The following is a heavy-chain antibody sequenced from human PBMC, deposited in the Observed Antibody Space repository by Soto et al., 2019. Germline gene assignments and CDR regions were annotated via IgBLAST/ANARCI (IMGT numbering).Heavy chain of an antibody. J-gene: IGHJ6*02. Sequence: QITLKESGPTLVKPTQTLTLTCTFSGFSLSTSGVGVGWIRQPPGKALEWLALIYWDDDKRYSPSLKSRLTMTNDTSKNQVVLTMTTMDPVDTATYYCAHSRCGGDCLQSYSSHYYYGMDVWGQGTTVTVSS. CDR1: GFSLSTSGVG. CDR2: IYWDDDK. CDR3: AHSRCGGDCLQSYSSHYYYGMDV. V-gene: IGHV2-5*02. D-gene: IGHD2-21*02.